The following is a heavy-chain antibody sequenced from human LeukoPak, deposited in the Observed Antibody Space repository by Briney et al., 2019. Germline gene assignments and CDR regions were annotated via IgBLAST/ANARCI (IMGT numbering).Heavy chain of an antibody. Sequence: GGSPRLFCAASEFTFTNYAMSWVGQAPGKGLEWVSGISGSGGSTYYADSVKGRFTTSRDNSKNTLYLQMNSLRAEDTAVYYCAKGGNYYRYFDYSGAGTLVTVSS. CDR3: AKGGNYYRYFDY. CDR1: EFTFTNYA. J-gene: IGHJ4*02. CDR2: ISGSGGST. D-gene: IGHD1-26*01. V-gene: IGHV3-23*01.